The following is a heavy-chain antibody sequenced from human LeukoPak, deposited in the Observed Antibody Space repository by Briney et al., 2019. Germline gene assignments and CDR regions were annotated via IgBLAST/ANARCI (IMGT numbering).Heavy chain of an antibody. CDR3: ARAHDYYGSGSYRRYYYMDV. V-gene: IGHV3-48*01. J-gene: IGHJ6*03. CDR2: ISSSSSTI. Sequence: GGSLRLSCAVSGLTFSSHSMNWVRQAPGKGLEWLSHISSSSSTIYYADSVKGRFTISRDNAKNSLYLQMNSLRAEDTAVYYCARAHDYYGSGSYRRYYYMDVWGKGTTVTVSS. CDR1: GLTFSSHS. D-gene: IGHD3-10*01.